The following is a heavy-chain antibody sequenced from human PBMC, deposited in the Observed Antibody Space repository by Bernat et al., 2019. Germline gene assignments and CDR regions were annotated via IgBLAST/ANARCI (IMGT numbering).Heavy chain of an antibody. CDR3: AGTIAVAADYYYGMDV. CDR2: NYYSGST. Sequence: QVQLQEAGPGLVKPSETLSLTCTVAGGSSSSYYWSWLRQPPGKGLEWIGYNYYSGSTNYNPSLKSRVTISVDTSKNQFSLKLSSVTAADTAVYYCAGTIAVAADYYYGMDVWGQGTTVTVSS. CDR1: GGSSSSYY. V-gene: IGHV4-59*01. D-gene: IGHD6-19*01. J-gene: IGHJ6*02.